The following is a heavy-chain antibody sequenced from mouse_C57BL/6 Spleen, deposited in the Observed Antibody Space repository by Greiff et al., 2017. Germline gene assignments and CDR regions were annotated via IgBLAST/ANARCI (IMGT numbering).Heavy chain of an antibody. CDR2: INPNYGTT. D-gene: IGHD6-1*01. J-gene: IGHJ2*01. V-gene: IGHV1-39*01. CDR3: ARVRPRRYFDY. CDR1: GYSFTDYN. Sequence: VQLQQSGPELVKPGASVKISCKASGYSFTDYNMDWVKQSNGKSLEWIGVINPNYGTTSYKQKFKGKATLSVDKSSSTAYMQLNSLTSGDSAVYYGARVRPRRYFDYWGQGTTLTVSS.